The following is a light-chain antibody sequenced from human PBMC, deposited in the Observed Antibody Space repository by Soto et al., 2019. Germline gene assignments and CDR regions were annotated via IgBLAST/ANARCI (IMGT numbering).Light chain of an antibody. CDR1: QDVNNW. Sequence: IQMTQSPSSVSASVGDSVTITCRASQDVNNWLAWYQQTPGRAPKLLIYAAYNLQSGVPSRFSGSGSGTDFIVNMYTLPRDDFAIYYGVQANRPNAFGQGTRLEIK. J-gene: IGKJ5*01. CDR3: VQANRPNA. CDR2: AAY. V-gene: IGKV1-12*01.